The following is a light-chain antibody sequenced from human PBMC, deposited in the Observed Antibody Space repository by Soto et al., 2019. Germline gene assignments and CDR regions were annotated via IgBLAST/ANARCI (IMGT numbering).Light chain of an antibody. V-gene: IGKV3-11*01. Sequence: DIVLTQSPATLSLSPGERATLSCRASQSVSRDFAWYQQTPGQAPRLLIYDASNRATGIPARFSGSGSGTDFTLTITSLQPEDFAVYYCQHRHNFGPGTKVDFK. CDR2: DAS. CDR1: QSVSRD. CDR3: QHRHN. J-gene: IGKJ3*01.